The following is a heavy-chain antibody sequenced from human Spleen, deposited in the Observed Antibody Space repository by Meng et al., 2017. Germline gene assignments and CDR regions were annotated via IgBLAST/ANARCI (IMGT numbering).Heavy chain of an antibody. Sequence: QFQFVQSGAEVKKPGALVKISCKASGYMFTTFAIHWVRQAPGQRLQWMGWIIPGNGYAEYSPKFQGRVTFTRDTSANTVFLELSSLTYDDTAVYYCARDNGGGHFGNWFDPWGQGTLVTVSS. J-gene: IGHJ5*02. V-gene: IGHV1-3*01. CDR3: ARDNGGGHFGNWFDP. CDR2: IIPGNGYA. D-gene: IGHD2-8*01. CDR1: GYMFTTFA.